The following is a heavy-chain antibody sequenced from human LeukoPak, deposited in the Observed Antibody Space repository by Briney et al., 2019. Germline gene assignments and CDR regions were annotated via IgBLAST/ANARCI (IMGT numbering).Heavy chain of an antibody. Sequence: APVKVSCKASGYTFTSYYMHWVRQAPGQGLEWMGIINPSGGSTSYAQKFQGRVTMTRDMSTSTVYMELSSLRSEDTAVYYCARDIGTYSSSWTNWFDPWGQGTLVTVSS. CDR2: INPSGGST. CDR1: GYTFTSYY. D-gene: IGHD6-13*01. V-gene: IGHV1-46*01. J-gene: IGHJ5*02. CDR3: ARDIGTYSSSWTNWFDP.